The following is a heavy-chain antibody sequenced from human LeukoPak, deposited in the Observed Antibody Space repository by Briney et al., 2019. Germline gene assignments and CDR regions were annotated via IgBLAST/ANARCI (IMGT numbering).Heavy chain of an antibody. V-gene: IGHV3-43*02. CDR3: ARVRSSSWYDY. D-gene: IGHD6-13*01. CDR2: TSGDGITT. J-gene: IGHJ4*02. Sequence: PGGSLRLSCAASGFTFHNYAIHWVRQAPGKGLEWVSLTSGDGITTYFADSVKGRFTISRDNAKNTLYLQMNSLRVEDTAVYYCARVRSSSWYDYWGQGALVTVSS. CDR1: GFTFHNYA.